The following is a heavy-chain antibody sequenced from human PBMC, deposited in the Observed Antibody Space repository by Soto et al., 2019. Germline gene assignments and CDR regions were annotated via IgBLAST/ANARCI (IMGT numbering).Heavy chain of an antibody. J-gene: IGHJ6*02. D-gene: IGHD2-8*01. CDR1: GFTFSSYG. CDR2: IWHDGSNK. V-gene: IGHV3-30*02. Sequence: GGSLRLSCAASGFTFSSYGMHWVRQAPGKGLEWVAFIWHDGSNKYYADSVKGRFTISRDNSKNTLYLQMNSLRAEDTAVYYCARDLGYCTNGVCYDGYYYGMDVWGQGTTVTVSS. CDR3: ARDLGYCTNGVCYDGYYYGMDV.